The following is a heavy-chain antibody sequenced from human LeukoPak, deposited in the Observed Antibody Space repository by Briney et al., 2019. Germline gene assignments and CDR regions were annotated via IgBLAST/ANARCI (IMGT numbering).Heavy chain of an antibody. D-gene: IGHD3-22*01. CDR1: Y. V-gene: IGHV3-53*01. CDR3: ARDALGNYDTSGYLGY. Sequence: YMXXXXQAPXKGLEWVSVIYSGGSTYYADSVKGRFTISRDNSKDTLFLQMNSLRAEDTAVYYCARDALGNYDTSGYLGYWGQGTLVTVSS. J-gene: IGHJ4*02. CDR2: IYSGGST.